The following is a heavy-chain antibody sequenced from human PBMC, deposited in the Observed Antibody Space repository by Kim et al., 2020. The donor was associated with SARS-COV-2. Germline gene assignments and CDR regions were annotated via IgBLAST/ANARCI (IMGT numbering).Heavy chain of an antibody. CDR1: GGTFSNYP. CDR3: ARESGALGRDY. Sequence: SVKVSCKASGGTFSNYPINWVRQAPGQGLEWLGGIIPIFGTANYAQKFQGRATITADDSTSTAYMELSSLRSEDTAVYYCARESGALGRDYWGQGTLVTVSS. J-gene: IGHJ4*02. D-gene: IGHD7-27*01. V-gene: IGHV1-69*13. CDR2: IIPIFGTA.